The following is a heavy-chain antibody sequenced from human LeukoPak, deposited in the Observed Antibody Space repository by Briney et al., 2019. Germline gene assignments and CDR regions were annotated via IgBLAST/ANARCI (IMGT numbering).Heavy chain of an antibody. Sequence: ASVKVSCKAFGYAFSNYYIHWVRQAPGQGLEWMGFINPSGGSPSYAQKFQGRVTMTRDTSTTTVYMELSSLRSEDTAVYYCARDRGCGTNCYSAFDIWGQGTKITVSS. CDR1: GYAFSNYY. CDR2: INPSGGSP. D-gene: IGHD2-21*02. J-gene: IGHJ3*02. V-gene: IGHV1-46*01. CDR3: ARDRGCGTNCYSAFDI.